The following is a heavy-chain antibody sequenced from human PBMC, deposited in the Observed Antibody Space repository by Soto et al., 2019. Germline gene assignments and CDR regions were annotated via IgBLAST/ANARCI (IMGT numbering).Heavy chain of an antibody. V-gene: IGHV3-33*01. CDR3: ARDDYGMDV. Sequence: QVQLVESGGGVVQPGRSRRLSCAASGFTFSSYGIHWVRQAPGKGLEWVAVIWYDGSNKYYADSVKGRFTISRDNSKNTLYLQMDSLRVEDTAVYYCARDDYGMDVWGQGTTVTVSS. CDR1: GFTFSSYG. CDR2: IWYDGSNK. J-gene: IGHJ6*02.